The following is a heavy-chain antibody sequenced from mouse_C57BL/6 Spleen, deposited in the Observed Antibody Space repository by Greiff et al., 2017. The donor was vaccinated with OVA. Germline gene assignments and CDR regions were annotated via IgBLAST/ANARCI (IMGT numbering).Heavy chain of an antibody. D-gene: IGHD1-1*01. CDR3: AMEITTVVAYYFDY. J-gene: IGHJ2*01. V-gene: IGHV1-74*01. Sequence: QVHVKQPGAELVKPGASVKVSCKASGYTFTSYWMHWVKQRPGQGLEWIGRIHPSDSDTNYNQKFKGKATLTVDKSSSTAYMQLSSLTSEDSAVYYCAMEITTVVAYYFDYWGQGTTLTVSS. CDR2: IHPSDSDT. CDR1: GYTFTSYW.